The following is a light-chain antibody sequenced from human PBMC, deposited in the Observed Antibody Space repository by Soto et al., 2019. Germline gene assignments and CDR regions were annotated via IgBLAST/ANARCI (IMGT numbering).Light chain of an antibody. V-gene: IGLV2-8*01. CDR1: SSDVGGYNY. CDR2: EVS. CDR3: SSYAGSNNVV. Sequence: QSALIQPPSASGSPGQSVTISCTGTSSDVGGYNYVYWYQQHPGKAPKLMTHEVSKRTSGVPDRFSGSKSGNTASLTVSGLQAEDEADYYCSSYAGSNNVVLGGGTKVPVL. J-gene: IGLJ2*01.